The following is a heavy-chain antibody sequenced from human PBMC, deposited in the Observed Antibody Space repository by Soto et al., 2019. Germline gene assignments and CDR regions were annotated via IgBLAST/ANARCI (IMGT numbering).Heavy chain of an antibody. CDR2: INPKNGGI. CDR3: VRGQSVLYLDL. J-gene: IGHJ1*01. CDR1: GYTLTDFY. D-gene: IGHD1-20*01. Sequence: ASVKVSCKSSGYTLTDFYSHWLRQAPGQGREGVGWINPKNGGITYAQKFQGRVTMTRDTSVSTSYMDLNRLNFDDSAIYYCVRGQSVLYLDLWGRGTQVTVSS. V-gene: IGHV1-2*02.